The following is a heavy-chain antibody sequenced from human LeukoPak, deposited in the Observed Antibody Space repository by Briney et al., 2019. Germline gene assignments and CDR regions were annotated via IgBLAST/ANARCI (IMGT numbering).Heavy chain of an antibody. CDR2: ISHTGRT. CDR3: ARDQQYHRPAGWFDP. V-gene: IGHV4-39*01. Sequence: SETLSLTCTVSDGSVSSHSYYWGWIRQSPGKGLEWIGSISHTGRTYYNPSLESRVTISVDASKNQFSLELNSVTAADTAVYYCARDQQYHRPAGWFDPWGQGTLVTVSS. CDR1: DGSVSSHSYY. D-gene: IGHD1-14*01. J-gene: IGHJ5*02.